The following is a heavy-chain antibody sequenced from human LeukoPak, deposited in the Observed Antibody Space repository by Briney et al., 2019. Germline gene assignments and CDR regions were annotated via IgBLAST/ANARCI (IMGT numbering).Heavy chain of an antibody. D-gene: IGHD3-3*01. CDR1: GDIVSSNSAA. CDR2: TYYRSKWYN. J-gene: IGHJ6*02. Sequence: SQTLSLTCAISGDIVSSNSAAWNWIRQSPSRGLEWLGRTYYRSKWYNDYAVSVKSRITINPDTSKNQFSLQLNSVTPEDTAVYYCARDGPELRFLETSYYYYYGMDVWGQGTTVTVSS. V-gene: IGHV6-1*01. CDR3: ARDGPELRFLETSYYYYYGMDV.